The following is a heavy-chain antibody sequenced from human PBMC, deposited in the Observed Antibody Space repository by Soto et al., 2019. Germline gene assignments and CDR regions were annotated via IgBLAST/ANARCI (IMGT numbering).Heavy chain of an antibody. CDR2: IHVTGNT. Sequence: PSETLSLTCAVSGGPITSGGYSWSWIRQTPGGGLQWIGYIHVTGNTYHNPSLKSPVTISVDASKTQFSLTLSSVTAADTAVYYCARGPFFSRQQPFDCWGERILVTVSS. J-gene: IGHJ4*02. CDR3: ARGPFFSRQQPFDC. V-gene: IGHV4-61*08. CDR1: GGPITSGGYS. D-gene: IGHD6-13*01.